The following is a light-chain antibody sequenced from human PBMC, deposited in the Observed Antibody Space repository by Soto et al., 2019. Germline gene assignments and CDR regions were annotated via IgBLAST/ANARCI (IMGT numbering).Light chain of an antibody. V-gene: IGLV2-14*01. CDR1: SSDVGGYNY. CDR2: DVS. CDR3: SLYTSSSSLV. J-gene: IGLJ2*01. Sequence: QSALTQPASVSGSPGQSITISCTGTSSDVGGYNYVSWYQQHPGKAPKVMIYDVSNRPSGVSSRFSGSKSGNTASLTISGLQAEDEADYYCSLYTSSSSLVFGGGTQLTVL.